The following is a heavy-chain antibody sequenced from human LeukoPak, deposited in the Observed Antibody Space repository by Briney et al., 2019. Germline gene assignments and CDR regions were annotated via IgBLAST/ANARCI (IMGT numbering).Heavy chain of an antibody. Sequence: PSETLSLTCTVSGGSISSSNYSWNWIRQSPGKGLEWIGYIYASGNTYYKPSLRSRVTISVDTSQNQFSLKLSSVTAADTAMYYCARHLHSSYFGYWGQGTLVTVSS. D-gene: IGHD3-3*02. CDR3: ARHLHSSYFGY. CDR2: IYASGNT. CDR1: GGSISSSNYS. V-gene: IGHV4-30-4*08. J-gene: IGHJ4*02.